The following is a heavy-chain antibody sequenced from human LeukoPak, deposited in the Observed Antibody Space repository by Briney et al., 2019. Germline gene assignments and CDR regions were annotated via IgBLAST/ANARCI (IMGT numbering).Heavy chain of an antibody. CDR2: FDPEDGET. CDR3: ATGDSSGWYGWFDP. V-gene: IGHV1-24*01. CDR1: GYTLTELS. J-gene: IGHJ5*02. D-gene: IGHD6-19*01. Sequence: ASVKVSCKVSGYTLTELSMHWVRQAPGKGLEWMGGFDPEDGETIYAQKFQGRVTMTEDTSTDTAYMELSSLRSEDTAVYYCATGDSSGWYGWFDPWGQGTLVTVSS.